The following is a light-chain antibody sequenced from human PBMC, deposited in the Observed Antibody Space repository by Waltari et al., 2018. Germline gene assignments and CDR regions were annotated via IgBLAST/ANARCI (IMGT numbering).Light chain of an antibody. CDR1: SNDVGGFGY. J-gene: IGLJ2*01. CDR3: SSYGGSSTLV. V-gene: IGLV2-8*01. Sequence: QSALTQPPSASGSPGQSVTISCTGSSNDVGGFGYVSWYQQQPGKAPKLIIHEVNKRPSGVPDRFSGSKSGNPAYLTVSGLQADDEGDYHCSSYGGSSTLVFGGGTKLTVL. CDR2: EVN.